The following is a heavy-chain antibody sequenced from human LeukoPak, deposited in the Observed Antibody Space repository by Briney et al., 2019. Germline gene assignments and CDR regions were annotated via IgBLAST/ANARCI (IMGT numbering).Heavy chain of an antibody. CDR1: GFTFSSYS. J-gene: IGHJ3*02. Sequence: PGGSLRLSCAASGFTFSSYSMNWVRQAPGKGLEWVAVISYDGSNKYYADSVKGRFTISRDNSKNTLYLQMNSLRAEDTAVYYCAKDAGTPTYGDHMMCDAFDIWGQGTMVTVSS. V-gene: IGHV3-30*18. D-gene: IGHD4-17*01. CDR2: ISYDGSNK. CDR3: AKDAGTPTYGDHMMCDAFDI.